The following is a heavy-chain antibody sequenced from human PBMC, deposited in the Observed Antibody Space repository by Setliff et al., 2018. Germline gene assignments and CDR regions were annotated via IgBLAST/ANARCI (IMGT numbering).Heavy chain of an antibody. D-gene: IGHD1-26*01. Sequence: SETLSLTCTVSGASISSGGYYWTWIRQPAGKALEWIGHISPSGSTTYNPSLKSRVTISPDTSKNHFSLKVNSVTAADTALYYCAGSPSSGAYWNPRPFYSDYWGQGTRGTVSS. J-gene: IGHJ4*02. CDR2: ISPSGST. CDR3: AGSPSSGAYWNPRPFYSDY. CDR1: GASISSGGYY. V-gene: IGHV4-61*09.